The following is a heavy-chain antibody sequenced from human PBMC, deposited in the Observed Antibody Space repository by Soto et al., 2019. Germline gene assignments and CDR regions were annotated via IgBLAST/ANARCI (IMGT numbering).Heavy chain of an antibody. CDR2: IYYSGST. Sequence: QVQLQESGPGLVKPSETLSLTCTVSGGSISSYYWSWIRQPPGKGLEWIGYIYYSGSTNYNPSLKIRVTISVDTSKNQFSLKLSSVTAADTAVYYCARGRTKAAAGYYYYYYYMDVWGKGTTVTVSS. CDR3: ARGRTKAAAGYYYYYYYMDV. V-gene: IGHV4-59*01. CDR1: GGSISSYY. J-gene: IGHJ6*03. D-gene: IGHD6-13*01.